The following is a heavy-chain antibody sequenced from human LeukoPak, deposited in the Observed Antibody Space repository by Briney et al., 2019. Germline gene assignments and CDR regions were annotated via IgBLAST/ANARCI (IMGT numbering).Heavy chain of an antibody. CDR3: ARLGDIVPRFSYWYFDL. Sequence: SETLSLTCTVSGGSISSYYWSWIRQPPGKGLEWIGHIYYSGSTNYNPSLKSRVTISVDTSKNQFSLKLSSVTAADTAVYYCARLGDIVPRFSYWYFDLWGRGTLVTVSS. J-gene: IGHJ2*01. CDR1: GGSISSYY. V-gene: IGHV4-59*08. CDR2: IYYSGST. D-gene: IGHD2-15*01.